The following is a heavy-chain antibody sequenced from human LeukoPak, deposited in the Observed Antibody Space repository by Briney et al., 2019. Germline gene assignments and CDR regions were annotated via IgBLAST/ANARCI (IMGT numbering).Heavy chain of an antibody. J-gene: IGHJ3*02. D-gene: IGHD6-19*01. CDR2: IYYSGST. CDR1: GGSISSYY. Sequence: SETLSLTCTVSGGSISSYYWSWIRQPPGKGLEWIGYIYYSGSTNYNPSLKSRVTISVDTSKNQFSLKLNSLTAADTAVYYCARGPGIAVAGTRTDALDIWGQGTMVTVSS. CDR3: ARGPGIAVAGTRTDALDI. V-gene: IGHV4-59*12.